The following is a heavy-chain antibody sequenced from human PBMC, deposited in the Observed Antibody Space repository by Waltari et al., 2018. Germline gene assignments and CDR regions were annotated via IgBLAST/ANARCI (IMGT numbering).Heavy chain of an antibody. J-gene: IGHJ5*02. CDR3: ARQRVGMGQYDWFEP. V-gene: IGHV5-51*01. Sequence: GYGREWMSIVYPGDSDNRYSPYCQGHVTISADKSISTAYLQWSSLEPSDNAMYYCARQRVGMGQYDWFEPWGQRSLVTVSS. D-gene: IGHD1-20*01. CDR2: VYPGDSDN.